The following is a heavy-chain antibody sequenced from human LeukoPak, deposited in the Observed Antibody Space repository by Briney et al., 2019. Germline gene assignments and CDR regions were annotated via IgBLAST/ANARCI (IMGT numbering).Heavy chain of an antibody. D-gene: IGHD4-17*01. CDR2: INSNGGST. J-gene: IGHJ4*02. Sequence: GGSLRLSCVASGFTFSSYSMHWVRQTPGKGLEYVSGINSNGGSTHYANSVKGRFTISRDNSKHTLYLQMGSLRTEDMAVYYCARAATVTAESAFGYRGQGTLVTVSS. V-gene: IGHV3-64*01. CDR1: GFTFSSYS. CDR3: ARAATVTAESAFGY.